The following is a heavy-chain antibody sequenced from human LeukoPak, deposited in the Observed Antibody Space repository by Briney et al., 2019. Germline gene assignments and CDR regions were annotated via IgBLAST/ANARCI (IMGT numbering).Heavy chain of an antibody. Sequence: SVKVSCKASGGTFSSYAISWVRQAPGQGLEWMGGIIPIFGTANYAQKFQGRVTITADESTSTAYMELSSLRSEDTAVYYCASTVGILTGYAQYYYYGMDVWGKGTTVTVSS. J-gene: IGHJ6*04. D-gene: IGHD3-9*01. CDR2: IIPIFGTA. V-gene: IGHV1-69*13. CDR3: ASTVGILTGYAQYYYYGMDV. CDR1: GGTFSSYA.